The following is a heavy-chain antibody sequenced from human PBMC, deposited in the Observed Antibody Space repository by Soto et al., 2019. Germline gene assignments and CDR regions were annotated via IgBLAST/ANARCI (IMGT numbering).Heavy chain of an antibody. CDR3: ERVGLSGAPRNYSAY. CDR2: TRNKANSYST. V-gene: IGHV3-72*01. D-gene: IGHD4-17*01. CDR1: GFTFSDHY. Sequence: EVQLVESGGGLVQPGGSLRLSCAASGFTFSDHYMDWVRQAPGKGLEWVGRTRNKANSYSTEYAASVKGRFTISIDDSKNSMYLQMNSLKTEGPSVYYCERVGLSGAPRNYSAYWGQGTLVPVSS. J-gene: IGHJ4*02.